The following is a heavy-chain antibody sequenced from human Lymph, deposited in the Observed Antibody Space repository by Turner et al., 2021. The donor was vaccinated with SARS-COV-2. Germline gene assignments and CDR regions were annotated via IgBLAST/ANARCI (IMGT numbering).Heavy chain of an antibody. J-gene: IGHJ4*02. V-gene: IGHV3-49*04. D-gene: IGHD2-15*01. CDR3: TRVKYSTGCSCYGYHFDY. CDR2: IRSKAYGGTT. Sequence: EVPLVDSGGGLVPRGQPLSLSCTASGFTSGDYAMSWVRQAPGKGLGWVGFIRSKAYGGTTQYAESVKGRFTISRDDSKSIAYLQMNSLKTEDTALYYCTRVKYSTGCSCYGYHFDYWGQGTLVTVSS. CDR1: GFTSGDYA.